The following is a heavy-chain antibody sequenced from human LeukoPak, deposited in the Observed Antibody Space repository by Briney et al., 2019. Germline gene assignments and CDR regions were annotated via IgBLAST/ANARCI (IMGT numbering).Heavy chain of an antibody. J-gene: IGHJ6*03. Sequence: SQTLSLTCTVSGGSISSGSYYWSWIRQPAGKGLEWIGRIYTSGSTNYNPSLKSRVTISVDTSKNQFSLKLSSVTAADTAVYYCAREITYHGDYPSVYYYMDVWGKGTTVTISS. D-gene: IGHD4-17*01. CDR2: IYTSGST. V-gene: IGHV4-61*02. CDR3: AREITYHGDYPSVYYYMDV. CDR1: GGSISSGSYY.